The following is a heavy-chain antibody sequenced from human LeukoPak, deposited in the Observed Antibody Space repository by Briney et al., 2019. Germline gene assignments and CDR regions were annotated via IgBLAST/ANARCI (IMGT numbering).Heavy chain of an antibody. J-gene: IGHJ4*02. CDR1: GFTFSSYA. CDR2: ISYDGSNK. D-gene: IGHD3-16*01. V-gene: IGHV3-30-3*01. CDR3: ASSYYDYVWGSSMRDY. Sequence: PGGSLRLSCAASGFTFSSYAMHWVRQAPGKGLEWVAVISYDGSNKYYADSVKGRFTISRDNSKNTLYLQMNSLRAEDTAVYYCASSYYDYVWGSSMRDYWGQGTLVTVSS.